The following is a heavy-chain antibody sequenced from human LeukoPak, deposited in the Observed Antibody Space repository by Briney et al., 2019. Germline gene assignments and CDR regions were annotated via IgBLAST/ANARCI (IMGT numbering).Heavy chain of an antibody. CDR2: IYGDDYT. CDR1: GFIFNNYG. Sequence: GGSLRLSCAASGFIFNNYGLIWVRQAPGKGLEWVSLIYGDDYTYYADSVEGRFTISRDRSKNTVYLQMNSLRAEDMAVYYCARGPAIVPAAITDYYMDVWGKGTTVTVSS. CDR3: ARGPAIVPAAITDYYMDV. J-gene: IGHJ6*03. V-gene: IGHV3-53*01. D-gene: IGHD2-2*01.